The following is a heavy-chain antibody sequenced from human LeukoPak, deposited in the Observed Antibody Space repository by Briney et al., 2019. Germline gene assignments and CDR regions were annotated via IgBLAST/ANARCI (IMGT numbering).Heavy chain of an antibody. CDR2: ISVYNGNT. J-gene: IGHJ3*01. D-gene: IGHD1-1*01. CDR3: SWQRYKRNARGDDAFDF. CDR1: GYTFTNYG. V-gene: IGHV1-18*01. Sequence: ASVKVSCKASGYTFTNYGISWVRQASGQGLERLGLISVYNGNTNYEQNLQDRVTLTTATSTSTAYMDLTNHRSRAPAVSFCSWQRYKRNARGDDAFDFWGQGTMVTVSS.